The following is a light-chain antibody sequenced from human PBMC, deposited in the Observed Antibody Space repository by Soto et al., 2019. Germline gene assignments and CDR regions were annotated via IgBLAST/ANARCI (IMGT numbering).Light chain of an antibody. Sequence: QSVLTQPPSVSAAPGQKVTISSSGSRSNIGDNYVSWYQQLPGSAPKLLIYDIDKRPSEIPDRFSGSKSGTSATLAITGLQTGDEADYYCGTWDSSLSAVVFGGGTKLTVL. V-gene: IGLV1-51*01. CDR3: GTWDSSLSAVV. J-gene: IGLJ3*02. CDR1: RSNIGDNY. CDR2: DID.